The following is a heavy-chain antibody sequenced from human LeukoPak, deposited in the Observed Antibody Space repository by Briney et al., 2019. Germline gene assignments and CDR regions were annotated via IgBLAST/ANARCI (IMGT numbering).Heavy chain of an antibody. CDR2: ISGSGGST. CDR3: ARTLTPWAFDI. CDR1: GFTFSSYA. D-gene: IGHD1-14*01. Sequence: GGSLRLSCAASGFTFSSYAMSWVRQAPGKGLEWVSAISGSGGSTYYAGSVKGRFTISRDNSKNTLYPQMNSLRAEDTAVYYCARTLTPWAFDIWGQGTMVTVSS. V-gene: IGHV3-23*01. J-gene: IGHJ3*02.